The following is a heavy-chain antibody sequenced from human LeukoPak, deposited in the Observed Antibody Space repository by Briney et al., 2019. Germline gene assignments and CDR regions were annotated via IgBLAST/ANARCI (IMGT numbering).Heavy chain of an antibody. D-gene: IGHD1-14*01. CDR2: IYPGDSDT. Sequence: GESLKISCKGSGYSFTSYWIGWVRQMPGKGLEWMGIIYPGDSDTRYSPSFQGQVTISADKSISTAYLQWSSLKASDTAMYYCARVPFNAHLKTACDYWGQGTLVTVSS. CDR1: GYSFTSYW. V-gene: IGHV5-51*01. CDR3: ARVPFNAHLKTACDY. J-gene: IGHJ4*02.